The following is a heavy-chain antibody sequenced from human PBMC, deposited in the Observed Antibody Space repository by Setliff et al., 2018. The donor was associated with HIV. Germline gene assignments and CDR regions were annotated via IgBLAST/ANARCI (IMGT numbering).Heavy chain of an antibody. CDR3: ARDRAYCSSGSCYRPLVYYFYYMDV. CDR1: GFTFSDYY. V-gene: IGHV1-2*02. CDR2: VRPYNADK. Sequence: ASVKVSCKASGFTFSDYYMHWVRQAPGQGLEWMGWVRPYNADKIYAQKFQGRVTMTSDTSISTAYLELSGLTSDDTAIYYCARDRAYCSSGSCYRPLVYYFYYMDVWGTGTTVTVSS. J-gene: IGHJ6*03. D-gene: IGHD2-15*01.